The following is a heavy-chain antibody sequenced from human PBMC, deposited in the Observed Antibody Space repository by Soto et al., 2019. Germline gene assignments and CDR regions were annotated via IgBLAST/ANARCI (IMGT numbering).Heavy chain of an antibody. CDR2: ISYSGTT. CDR3: ASSSVLTYCYFDS. J-gene: IGHJ4*02. V-gene: IGHV4-39*01. D-gene: IGHD2-15*01. CDR1: VDSVSRSIYY. Sequence: PSETLSLTCTFSVDSVSRSIYYCGWIRQPPGEGLEWIGSISYSGTTYYNPSLESRVTISLDTSKNQFSLRLSSVTAADTGLYYCASSSVLTYCYFDSGGQG.